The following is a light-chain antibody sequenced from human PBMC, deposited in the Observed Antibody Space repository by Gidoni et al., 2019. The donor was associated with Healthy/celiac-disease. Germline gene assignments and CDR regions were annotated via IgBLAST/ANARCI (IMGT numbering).Light chain of an antibody. CDR1: QSVSSN. Sequence: EIVMTQSPATLSVSPGERATLSCRASQSVSSNLPWYQQKPGQAPRLLIYGASTRATGIPARFSGRESGTEFTLTISSLQSEDFAVYYCQQYNNGPLTFGGGTKVEIK. CDR2: GAS. J-gene: IGKJ4*01. V-gene: IGKV3-15*01. CDR3: QQYNNGPLT.